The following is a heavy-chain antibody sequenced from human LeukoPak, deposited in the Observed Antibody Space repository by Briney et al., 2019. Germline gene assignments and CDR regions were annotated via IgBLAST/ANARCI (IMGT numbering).Heavy chain of an antibody. CDR3: ASRGDILTGYYYFDC. CDR2: ISSSSTTI. CDR1: GFSFSSYS. Sequence: PGGSLRLSCAASGFSFSSYSMNWVRQAPGKGLEWVSYISSSSTTIYYTDSVKGRFTISRDNAKNSLYLQMNNLRDEDTAVYYCASRGDILTGYYYFDCWGQGTPVTVSS. V-gene: IGHV3-48*02. J-gene: IGHJ4*02. D-gene: IGHD3-9*01.